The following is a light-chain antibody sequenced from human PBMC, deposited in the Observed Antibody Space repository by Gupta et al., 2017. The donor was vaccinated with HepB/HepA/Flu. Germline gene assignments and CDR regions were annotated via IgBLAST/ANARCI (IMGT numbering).Light chain of an antibody. CDR3: AAGDNSRSAYV. J-gene: IGLJ1*01. Sequence: QPVLTQPPSASWPPGQRVAISCSGSSSNVGRDNVYWYRQLPGTAPKLLIYNDDRRPSGVPERFSGSKSGTSASLAISGLRAEDEADYYCAAGDNSRSAYVFGTGTWGTVL. V-gene: IGLV1-47*02. CDR1: SSNVGRDN. CDR2: NDD.